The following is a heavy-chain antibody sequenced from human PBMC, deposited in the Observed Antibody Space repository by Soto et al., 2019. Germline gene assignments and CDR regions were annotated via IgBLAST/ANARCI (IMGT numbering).Heavy chain of an antibody. D-gene: IGHD4-17*01. Sequence: EVQLVESGGGLVQPGGSLRLSCAATGFALTNHYMDWVRQAPGQGLDWVGRSRNKPNGYTTDYASSVIGRFTISRDDSKNSLYLEMNSLKTDDTAVYYCARVKHGDSFDAWGQGTLVTVSA. CDR3: ARVKHGDSFDA. J-gene: IGHJ4*02. V-gene: IGHV3-72*01. CDR2: SRNKPNGYTT. CDR1: GFALTNHY.